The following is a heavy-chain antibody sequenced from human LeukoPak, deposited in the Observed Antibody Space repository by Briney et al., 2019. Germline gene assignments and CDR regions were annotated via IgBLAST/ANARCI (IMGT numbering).Heavy chain of an antibody. CDR1: GYTLTELS. CDR2: FDLEDGET. D-gene: IGHD6-6*01. V-gene: IGHV1-24*01. Sequence: ASVKVFCKVSGYTLTELSMHWVRQAPGKGLEWMGGFDLEDGETIYAQKFQGRVTMTEDTSTDTAYMELSSLRSEDTAVYYCATRMGQLVQYNYYGMDVWGQGTTVTVSS. CDR3: ATRMGQLVQYNYYGMDV. J-gene: IGHJ6*02.